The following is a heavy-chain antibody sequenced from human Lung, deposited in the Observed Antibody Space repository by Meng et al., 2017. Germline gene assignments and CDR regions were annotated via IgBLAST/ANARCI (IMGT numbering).Heavy chain of an antibody. V-gene: IGHV4-30-4*01. CDR2: IYNSGST. CDR3: ARGQKGYFDL. J-gene: IGHJ2*01. CDR1: GGSISSSNYY. Sequence: QVQPPPPAPDSVKPSQTLALTCTVSGGSISSSNYYWSWIRQPPGKGLEWSGHIYNSGSTYYNPSLKSRITISVDTSKNQFSLKLSSVTAADTAVYYCARGQKGYFDLWGRGTLVTVSS.